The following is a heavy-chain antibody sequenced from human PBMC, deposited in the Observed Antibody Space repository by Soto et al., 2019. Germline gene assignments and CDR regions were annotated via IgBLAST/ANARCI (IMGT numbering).Heavy chain of an antibody. Sequence: GGSLRLSCAVSGFTFNTYGMHWVRQAPGKGLEWVAAMSSDGNNKYYADFVKGRFTISRDNSKNTLYLQIYSLRVDDTAVYYCARGMHQSASYPPESLDIWGQGTMVTVSS. J-gene: IGHJ3*02. D-gene: IGHD2-8*01. CDR2: MSSDGNNK. CDR1: GFTFNTYG. CDR3: ARGMHQSASYPPESLDI. V-gene: IGHV3-30*03.